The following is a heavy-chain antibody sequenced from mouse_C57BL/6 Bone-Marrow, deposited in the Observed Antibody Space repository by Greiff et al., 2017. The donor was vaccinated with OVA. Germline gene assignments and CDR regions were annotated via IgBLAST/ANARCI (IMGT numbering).Heavy chain of an antibody. J-gene: IGHJ2*01. CDR3: ARHKGNYFDY. Sequence: QVQLKQPGAELVMPGASVKLSCKASGYTFTSYWMHWVKQRPGQGLEWIGEIDPSDSYTNYNQKFKGKSTLTVDKSSSTAYMQLSSLTSEDSAVYYCARHKGNYFDYWGQGTTLTVSS. CDR1: GYTFTSYW. V-gene: IGHV1-69*01. CDR2: IDPSDSYT.